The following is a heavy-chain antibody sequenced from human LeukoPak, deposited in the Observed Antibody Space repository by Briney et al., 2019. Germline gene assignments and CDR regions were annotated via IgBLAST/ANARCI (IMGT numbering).Heavy chain of an antibody. CDR2: IYHSGST. CDR3: ARHSAGPYPDAFDI. D-gene: IGHD2-21*01. Sequence: QLQLQESGSGLVKPSQTQSLTCAVSGGSISSGGYSWSWIRQPPEKGLEWIGYIYHSGSTYYNPSLKSRVTISVDRSKNQFSLKLSSVTAADTAVYYCARHSAGPYPDAFDIWGQGTMVTVSS. V-gene: IGHV4-30-2*01. J-gene: IGHJ3*02. CDR1: GGSISSGGYS.